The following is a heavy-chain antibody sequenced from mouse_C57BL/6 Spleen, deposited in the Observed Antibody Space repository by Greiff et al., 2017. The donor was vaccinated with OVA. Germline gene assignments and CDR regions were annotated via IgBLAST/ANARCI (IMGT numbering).Heavy chain of an antibody. V-gene: IGHV5-17*01. D-gene: IGHD1-1*01. CDR1: GFTFSDYG. J-gene: IGHJ4*01. Sequence: DVQLVESGGGLVKPGGSLKLSCAASGFTFSDYGMHWVRQAPEKGLEWVAYISSGSSTIYYADTVKGRFTISRDNAKNTLFLQMTSLRSEDTAMYYCARTLDYYGSSYVDYAMDYWGQGTSVTVSS. CDR3: ARTLDYYGSSYVDYAMDY. CDR2: ISSGSSTI.